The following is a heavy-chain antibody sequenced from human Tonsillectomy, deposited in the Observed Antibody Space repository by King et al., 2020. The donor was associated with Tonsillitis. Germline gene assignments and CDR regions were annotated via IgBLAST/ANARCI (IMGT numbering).Heavy chain of an antibody. CDR1: GYSISSNYY. D-gene: IGHD1-26*01. Sequence: VQLQESGPGLVKPSETLSLTCTVSGYSISSNYYWGWIRQPPGKGLEWIASIYPRGSSYYNPSLRGRVTISEETYRNQFSLKLGSVTAADTAVYYCTRDLGPMWELTRDYWGQGTLVTVPS. CDR3: TRDLGPMWELTRDY. V-gene: IGHV4-38-2*02. J-gene: IGHJ4*02. CDR2: IYPRGSS.